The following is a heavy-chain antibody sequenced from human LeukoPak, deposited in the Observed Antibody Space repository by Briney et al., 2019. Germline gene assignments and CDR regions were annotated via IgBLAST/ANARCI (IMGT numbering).Heavy chain of an antibody. J-gene: IGHJ4*02. CDR3: TTANYYDSSGRKSGFDY. D-gene: IGHD3-22*01. CDR1: GLTFTTYS. Sequence: GGSLRLSCAASGLTFTTYSMNWVRQAPGRGLEWLSYICSSGTTTYYADSVKGRFTISRDNAKNLLFLQMNSLRAEDTAVYYCTTANYYDSSGRKSGFDYWGQGTLVTVSS. V-gene: IGHV3-48*04. CDR2: ICSSGTTT.